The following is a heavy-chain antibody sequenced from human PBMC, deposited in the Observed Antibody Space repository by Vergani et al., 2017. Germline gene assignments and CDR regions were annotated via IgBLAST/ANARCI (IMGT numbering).Heavy chain of an antibody. CDR1: GFTFGDYA. Sequence: EVQLVESGGGLVQPGRSLRLSCTASGFTFGDYAMSWFRQAPGKGLEWVGFIRSKAYGGTTEYAASVKGRFTISRDDSKSIAYLQMNSLKTEDTAVYYCTRDRKGTWDPRLMFDYWGQGTLVTVSS. V-gene: IGHV3-49*03. CDR3: TRDRKGTWDPRLMFDY. CDR2: IRSKAYGGTT. D-gene: IGHD1-26*01. J-gene: IGHJ4*02.